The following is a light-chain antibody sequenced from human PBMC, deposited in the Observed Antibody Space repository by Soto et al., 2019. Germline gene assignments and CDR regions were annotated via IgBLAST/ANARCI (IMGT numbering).Light chain of an antibody. V-gene: IGLV4-69*01. CDR1: SGHSNYA. CDR3: QTWVTGIHI. J-gene: IGLJ2*01. CDR2: LNSDGSH. Sequence: PVLTQSPSASASLGASVKLTCTLSSGHSNYAIAWHQQQPEKGPRFLMKLNSDGSHSKGDGIPDRFSGSSSGAERYLTISTLQSEDEADYYCQTWVTGIHIFGGGTKLTVL.